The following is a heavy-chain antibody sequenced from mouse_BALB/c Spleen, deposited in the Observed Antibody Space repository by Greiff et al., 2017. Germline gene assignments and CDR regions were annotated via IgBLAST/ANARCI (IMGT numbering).Heavy chain of an antibody. CDR1: GFTFSSYA. Sequence: EVMLVESGGGLVKPGGSLKLSCAASGFTFSSYAMSWVRQTPEKRLEWVASISSGGSTYYPDSVKGRFTISRDNARNILYLQMSSLRSEDTAMYYCARGVWFAYWGQGTLVTVSA. CDR3: ARGVWFAY. J-gene: IGHJ3*01. CDR2: ISSGGST. V-gene: IGHV5-6-5*01.